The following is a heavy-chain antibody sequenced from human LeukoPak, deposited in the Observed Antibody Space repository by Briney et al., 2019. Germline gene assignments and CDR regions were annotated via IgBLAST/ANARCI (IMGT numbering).Heavy chain of an antibody. J-gene: IGHJ4*02. Sequence: PSETLSLTCDVSGDSVVNGDWWTWVRQPPGKGLEWIGEVSHSGYTNYNPSLESRVAISIDKSNNHFSLTLRSVSAADTAVYFCATYFYGDYALHYFDYWGQGVLVTVSS. V-gene: IGHV4/OR15-8*02. CDR1: GDSVVNGDW. D-gene: IGHD4-17*01. CDR3: ATYFYGDYALHYFDY. CDR2: VSHSGYT.